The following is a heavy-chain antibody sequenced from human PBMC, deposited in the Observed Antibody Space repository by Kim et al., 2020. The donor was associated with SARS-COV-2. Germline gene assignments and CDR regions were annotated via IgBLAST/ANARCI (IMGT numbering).Heavy chain of an antibody. J-gene: IGHJ4*02. Sequence: SETLSLTCTVSGGSISSSSHYWGWIRQPPGKGLEWIGSMYGGGSTHYNPSLKSRVTISVDTSKNHFSLRLSSVTAADSAVYYCARRAITVTGSYDYWGQGTLVTVSS. V-gene: IGHV4-39*02. D-gene: IGHD6-19*01. CDR3: ARRAITVTGSYDY. CDR2: MYGGGST. CDR1: GGSISSSSHY.